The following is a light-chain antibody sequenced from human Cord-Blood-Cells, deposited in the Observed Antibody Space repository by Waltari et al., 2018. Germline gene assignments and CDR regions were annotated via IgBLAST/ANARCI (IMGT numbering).Light chain of an antibody. J-gene: IGKJ1*01. Sequence: DIQMTQSPSSLSASVGDRVPITCRASQSISSYLHWYQQKPGKAPKLLIYAASSLQSGVPSRFSGSGSGTDFTLTISSLQPEDFATYYCQQSYSTPPWTFGQGTKVEIK. V-gene: IGKV1-39*01. CDR2: AAS. CDR1: QSISSY. CDR3: QQSYSTPPWT.